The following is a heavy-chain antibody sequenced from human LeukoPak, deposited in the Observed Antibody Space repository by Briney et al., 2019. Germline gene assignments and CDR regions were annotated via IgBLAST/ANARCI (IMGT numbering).Heavy chain of an antibody. D-gene: IGHD6-19*01. V-gene: IGHV3-23*01. CDR2: ISGSGGST. CDR3: ARGYSSLDP. Sequence: PGGSLRLSCAASGFTFSSYAMSWVRQAPGKGLEWVSTISGSGGSTYYADSVRGRFTISRDNSKNTLYLQMNSLTAEDTAVYYCARGYSSLDPWGQGTLVTVSS. CDR1: GFTFSSYA. J-gene: IGHJ5*02.